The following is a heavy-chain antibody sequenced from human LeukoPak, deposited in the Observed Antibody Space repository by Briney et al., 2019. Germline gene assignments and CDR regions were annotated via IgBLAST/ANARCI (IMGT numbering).Heavy chain of an antibody. D-gene: IGHD6-6*01. CDR1: GYTFTDNY. J-gene: IGHJ4*02. CDR2: INPNSGGT. CDR3: ARGGYSRIAARLH. V-gene: IGHV1-2*02. Sequence: ASVKVSCKSSGYTFTDNYMQWVRQAPGQGLELMGWINPNSGGTNYAQKFQGRVTMTRDTSISTAYMELSRLTSDDTAVYYCARGGYSRIAARLHWGQGTLVTVSS.